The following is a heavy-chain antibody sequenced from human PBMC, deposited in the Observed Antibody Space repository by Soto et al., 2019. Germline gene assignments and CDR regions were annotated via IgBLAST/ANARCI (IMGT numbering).Heavy chain of an antibody. Sequence: EVQLVESGGGLVQPGRSLRLSCAASGFTFDDSAMHWVRQSPGKGLEWVSGISWNSGSIGYADSVKCRFTISRDNAKNSLYLQMNSLRAEDTALYYCAKDRGLVLSFDFDYWGQGTLVTVSS. CDR3: AKDRGLVLSFDFDY. D-gene: IGHD6-19*01. CDR2: ISWNSGSI. CDR1: GFTFDDSA. J-gene: IGHJ4*02. V-gene: IGHV3-9*01.